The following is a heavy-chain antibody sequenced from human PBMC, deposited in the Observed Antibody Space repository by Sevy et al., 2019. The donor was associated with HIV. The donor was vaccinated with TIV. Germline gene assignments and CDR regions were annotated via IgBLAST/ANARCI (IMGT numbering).Heavy chain of an antibody. Sequence: GGSLRLSCAASGFTFSSYAMTWVRQAPGKGLEWVSVFSGSGGYTYYADSVKGRFTISRDNSKKTLDLQMHSLRAEDTAVYYCAKEGYESSGYYHWGQGTLVTVSS. D-gene: IGHD3-22*01. CDR3: AKEGYESSGYYH. J-gene: IGHJ5*02. CDR1: GFTFSSYA. V-gene: IGHV3-23*01. CDR2: FSGSGGYT.